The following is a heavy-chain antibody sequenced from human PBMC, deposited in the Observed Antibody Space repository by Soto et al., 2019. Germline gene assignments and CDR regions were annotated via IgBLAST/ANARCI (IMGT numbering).Heavy chain of an antibody. V-gene: IGHV3-33*01. CDR3: ASRFGELNAFDI. CDR1: GFTFSSYG. D-gene: IGHD3-10*01. J-gene: IGHJ3*02. Sequence: GGSLRLSCAASGFTFSSYGMHWVRQAPGKGLEWVAVIWYDGSNKYYADSVKGRFTISRDNSKNTLYLQMNSLRAEDTAVYYCASRFGELNAFDIWGQGTMVTVSS. CDR2: IWYDGSNK.